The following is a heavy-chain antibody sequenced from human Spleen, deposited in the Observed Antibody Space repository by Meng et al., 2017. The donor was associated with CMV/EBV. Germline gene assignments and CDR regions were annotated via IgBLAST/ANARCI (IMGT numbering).Heavy chain of an antibody. Sequence: GESLKISCAASGFAFSDYSMNWIRQAPGKGLEWLSSISSSSYYIYYADSIKGRFTISRDNARNSLYLQMNSLRVEDTAVYYCARGEGLVTTWGQGTLVTVSS. CDR1: GFAFSDYS. V-gene: IGHV3-21*01. CDR3: ARGEGLVTT. J-gene: IGHJ4*02. D-gene: IGHD3/OR15-3a*01. CDR2: ISSSSYYI.